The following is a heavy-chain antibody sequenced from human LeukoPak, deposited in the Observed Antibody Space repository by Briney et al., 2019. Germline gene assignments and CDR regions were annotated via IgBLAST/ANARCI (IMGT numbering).Heavy chain of an antibody. V-gene: IGHV3-7*01. Sequence: GGSLRLSCAASGFTFSDYWMNWVRQTPGKGLEWVANIKQDGSEQYYVDSVEGRFTISRDNAKSSLYLQMNSLRAEDTAVYYCARWIGGFDYWGQGALVTVSS. D-gene: IGHD3-10*01. CDR1: GFTFSDYW. CDR3: ARWIGGFDY. J-gene: IGHJ4*02. CDR2: IKQDGSEQ.